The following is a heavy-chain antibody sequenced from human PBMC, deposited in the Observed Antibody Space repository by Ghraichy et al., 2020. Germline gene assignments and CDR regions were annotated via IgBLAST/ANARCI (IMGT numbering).Heavy chain of an antibody. CDR3: ARDGSLLGYFDY. CDR1: GFTFSSYG. J-gene: IGHJ4*02. V-gene: IGHV3-33*01. CDR2: IWYDGSNK. Sequence: LSLTCAASGFTFSSYGMHWVRQAPGKGLEWVAVIWYDGSNKYYADSVKGRFTISRDNSKNTLYLQMNSLRAEDTAVYYCARDGSLLGYFDYWGQGTLVTVSS.